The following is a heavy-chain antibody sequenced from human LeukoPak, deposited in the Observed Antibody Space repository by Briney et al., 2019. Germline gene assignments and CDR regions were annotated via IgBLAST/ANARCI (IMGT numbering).Heavy chain of an antibody. CDR2: ISGSGGST. CDR3: ARDYRIYYDSSGYDY. D-gene: IGHD3-22*01. CDR1: GFTFSSYG. Sequence: GGSLRLSCAASGFTFSSYGMSWVRQAPGKGLEWVSAISGSGGSTYYADSVKGRFTISRDNSKNTLYLQMNSLRAEDTAVYYCARDYRIYYDSSGYDYWGQGTLVTVSS. J-gene: IGHJ4*02. V-gene: IGHV3-23*01.